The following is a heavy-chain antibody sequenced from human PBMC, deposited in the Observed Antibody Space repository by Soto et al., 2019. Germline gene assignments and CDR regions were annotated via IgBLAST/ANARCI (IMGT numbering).Heavy chain of an antibody. V-gene: IGHV3-7*01. CDR2: IKQDGSEK. CDR1: GFTFSSYW. Sequence: GGSLRLSCAASGFTFSSYWMSWVRQAPGKGLEWVANIKQDGSEKYYVDSVKGRFTISRDNAKNSLYLQMNSLRAEDTAVYYCARTPTYYDFWSGYYNPYYYYYGMDVWGQGTTVTVSS. J-gene: IGHJ6*02. CDR3: ARTPTYYDFWSGYYNPYYYYYGMDV. D-gene: IGHD3-3*01.